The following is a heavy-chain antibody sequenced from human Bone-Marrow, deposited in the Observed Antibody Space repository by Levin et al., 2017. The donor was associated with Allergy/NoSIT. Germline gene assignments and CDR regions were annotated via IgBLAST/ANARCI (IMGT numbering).Heavy chain of an antibody. Sequence: SCAVSGGSISSGGYSWSWIRQPPGKGVEGIGYIYHSGSTYYNPSLKSRVTISVDRSKNQFSLKLSSVTAADTAVYYCARASGLVTAIDYWGQGTLVTVSS. CDR1: GGSISSGGYS. D-gene: IGHD2-21*02. J-gene: IGHJ4*02. CDR3: ARASGLVTAIDY. V-gene: IGHV4-30-2*01. CDR2: IYHSGST.